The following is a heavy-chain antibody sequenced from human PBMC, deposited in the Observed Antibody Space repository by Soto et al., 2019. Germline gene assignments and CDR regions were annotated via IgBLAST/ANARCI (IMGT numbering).Heavy chain of an antibody. CDR1: GYTFTCYA. V-gene: IGHV1-3*01. Sequence: QVQLVQSGAEVKKPGASVKVSCKASGYTFTCYAMHWVRQAPGQRLEWMGWINAGNGNTKYSQKFQGRVTITRDTSASTAYMELSSLRSEDTALYYCARGPGGPDGPGDYWGQGTLVTVSS. CDR3: ARGPGGPDGPGDY. CDR2: INAGNGNT. J-gene: IGHJ4*02. D-gene: IGHD2-15*01.